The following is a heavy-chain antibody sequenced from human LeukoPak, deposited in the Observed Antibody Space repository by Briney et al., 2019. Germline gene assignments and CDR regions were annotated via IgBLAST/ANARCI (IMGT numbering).Heavy chain of an antibody. J-gene: IGHJ5*02. D-gene: IGHD2-8*01. CDR1: GGSFSGYY. CDR3: ARGRRAGDNGADWWFDP. V-gene: IGHV4-34*01. CDR2: INHSGST. Sequence: SETLSLTCAVYGGSFSGYYWSWIRQPPGKGLEWIGEINHSGSTNYNPSLKSRVTISVDTSKNQFSLKLSSVTAADTAVYYCARGRRAGDNGADWWFDPWGQGTLVTVSS.